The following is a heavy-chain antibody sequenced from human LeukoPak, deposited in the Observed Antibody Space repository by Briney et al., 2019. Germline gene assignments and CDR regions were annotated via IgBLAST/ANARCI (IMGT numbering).Heavy chain of an antibody. Sequence: SETLSLTCTVSGGSISTYYWSWIRQSPGKGLEWIGEINHSGSTKYNPSLKNRVTISVDTSKNQFSLKLSSVTAADTAVYYCARRLPGFRVRGVLNGNWFDPWGQGTLVTVSS. CDR2: INHSGST. CDR3: ARRLPGFRVRGVLNGNWFDP. J-gene: IGHJ5*02. CDR1: GGSISTYY. V-gene: IGHV4-34*01. D-gene: IGHD3-10*01.